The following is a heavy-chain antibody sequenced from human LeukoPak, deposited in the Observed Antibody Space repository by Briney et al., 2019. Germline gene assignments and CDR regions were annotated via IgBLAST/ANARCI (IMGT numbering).Heavy chain of an antibody. CDR2: ITGSGGNT. CDR3: AKAASSSWPSYYYGMDV. Sequence: GGSLRLSCAASGFIFSSYSMSWVRQAPGKGLEWVSVITGSGGNTYYADSVKGRFTISKDNSKNTVYLQMSSLRVDDTAVYYCAKAASSSWPSYYYGMDVWGQGTTVTVSS. D-gene: IGHD6-13*01. J-gene: IGHJ6*02. V-gene: IGHV3-23*01. CDR1: GFIFSSYS.